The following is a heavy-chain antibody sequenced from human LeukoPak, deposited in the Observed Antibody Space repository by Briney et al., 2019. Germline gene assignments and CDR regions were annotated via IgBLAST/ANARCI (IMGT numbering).Heavy chain of an antibody. D-gene: IGHD3-10*02. CDR3: TRDYYVLDAFDI. V-gene: IGHV3-49*04. Sequence: GGSLRLSCTASGFTFGDYAMSWVRQAPGKGLEWVGFIRSKAYGGTTEYAASVKGRFTISRDDSKSIAYLQMNSLKTEDTAVYYCTRDYYVLDAFDIWGQGTMVTVSS. CDR2: IRSKAYGGTT. CDR1: GFTFGDYA. J-gene: IGHJ3*02.